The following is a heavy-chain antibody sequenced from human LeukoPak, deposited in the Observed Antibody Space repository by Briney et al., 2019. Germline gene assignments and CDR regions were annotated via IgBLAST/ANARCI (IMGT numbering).Heavy chain of an antibody. CDR3: AQWSRYFDY. J-gene: IGHJ4*02. CDR2: ISGSGYST. V-gene: IGHV3-23*01. CDR1: GFTFNNYA. Sequence: GGSLRLSCVASGFTFNNYAMTWLRQAPGKGLEWVSAISGSGYSTYYPDSVKGRFTISRDNSKNTLYLQMNSLRAEDTALYFCAQWSRYFDYWGQGTLVTVSS. D-gene: IGHD1-26*01.